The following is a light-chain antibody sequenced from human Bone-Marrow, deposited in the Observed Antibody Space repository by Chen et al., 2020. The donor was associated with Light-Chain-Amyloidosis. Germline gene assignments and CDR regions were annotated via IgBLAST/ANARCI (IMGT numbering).Light chain of an antibody. CDR2: DAS. CDR3: KERTNWPLYT. Sequence: EIVLTQSPATLSLSPGERAALSCSASQRISKFLAWYQHTPGQAPRLLIYDASIRATGIPARFIGSGSGTNFTLTINSLEPEDFAVYYYKERTNWPLYTFGQGTKLEI. CDR1: QRISKF. J-gene: IGKJ2*01. V-gene: IGKV3-11*01.